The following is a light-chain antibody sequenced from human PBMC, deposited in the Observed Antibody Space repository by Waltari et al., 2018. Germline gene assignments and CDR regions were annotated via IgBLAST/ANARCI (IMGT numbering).Light chain of an antibody. CDR1: QSINIY. Sequence: DIQVTQSPSSLSASVGDRVTITCRASQSINIYLNWYQQKSGKAPKLLIYATSNLQSGIPSRFSGGTSGTDFTLTISGVQPEDFATYYCQQSYDFPRTFGQGTKVEMK. CDR2: ATS. V-gene: IGKV1-39*01. CDR3: QQSYDFPRT. J-gene: IGKJ1*01.